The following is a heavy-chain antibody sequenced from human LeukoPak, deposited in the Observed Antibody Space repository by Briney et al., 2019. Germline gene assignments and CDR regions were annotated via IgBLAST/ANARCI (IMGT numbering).Heavy chain of an antibody. V-gene: IGHV3-23*01. CDR3: AKWRDSSARAFDY. J-gene: IGHJ4*02. Sequence: GGSLRLSCAASGFPFTTYAMNWVRQAPGKGLEWVSVISSTGYTTYYADSVKDRFTVSRDNSQNTLYLQMNSLRAEDTAVYYCAKWRDSSARAFDYWGQGTLVTVSS. D-gene: IGHD6-6*01. CDR2: ISSTGYTT. CDR1: GFPFTTYA.